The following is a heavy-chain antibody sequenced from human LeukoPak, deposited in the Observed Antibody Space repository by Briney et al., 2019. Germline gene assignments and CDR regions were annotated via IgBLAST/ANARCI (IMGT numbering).Heavy chain of an antibody. D-gene: IGHD5-12*01. V-gene: IGHV1-2*02. CDR3: ARFSGYNSFDY. CDR1: GYTFTSYD. Sequence: ASVKVSCKASGYTFTSYDIHWVRQATGQGLEWMGWISAYNGNTNYAQKFQGRVTMTRDTSISTAYMELSRLRSDDTAVYYCARFSGYNSFDYWGQGPLVTVSS. J-gene: IGHJ4*02. CDR2: ISAYNGNT.